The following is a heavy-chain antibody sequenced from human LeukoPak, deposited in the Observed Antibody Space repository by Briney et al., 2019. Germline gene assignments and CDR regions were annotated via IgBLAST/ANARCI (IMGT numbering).Heavy chain of an antibody. CDR3: ARAQMGAPTDY. V-gene: IGHV3-74*01. Sequence: GGSLRLSCAASGFTFSNYAMYWVRQAPGKGLVWVSRISSDGSSIIYADSVKGRFTIYRDIAKNTLYLQMNSLRAEDTAVYYCARAQMGAPTDYWGQGTLVTVSS. D-gene: IGHD1-26*01. CDR1: GFTFSNYA. CDR2: ISSDGSSI. J-gene: IGHJ4*02.